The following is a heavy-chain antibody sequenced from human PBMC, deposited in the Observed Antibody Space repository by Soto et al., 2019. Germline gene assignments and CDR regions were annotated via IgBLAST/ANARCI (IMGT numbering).Heavy chain of an antibody. J-gene: IGHJ4*02. CDR3: ATYSSLDY. CDR2: IYSGGST. Sequence: EVQLVETGGGLIQPGGSLRLSCAASGFTVSNNYMSLVRQAPGTGLEWVSLIYSGGSTYYADSVKGRFTISSDNSKNTLYRQMNSLRAEDTAVYYCATYSSLDYWGQGTLVTVSS. CDR1: GFTVSNNY. V-gene: IGHV3-53*02. D-gene: IGHD6-13*01.